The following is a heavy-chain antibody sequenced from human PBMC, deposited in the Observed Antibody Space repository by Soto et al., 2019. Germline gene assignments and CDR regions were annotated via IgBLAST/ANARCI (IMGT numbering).Heavy chain of an antibody. J-gene: IGHJ6*02. V-gene: IGHV3-53*01. CDR3: VRPRPSGENYGMDV. Sequence: GGSLSLSCVASGLTVSHNYMAWVRQAPEMGLEWVSILYTEGTTYYADSVKGRLTISRDSSKNTLFLQMDSLRAEDTAVYYCVRPRPSGENYGMDVWGQGTTVTVSS. CDR1: GLTVSHNY. CDR2: LYTEGTT. D-gene: IGHD3-16*01.